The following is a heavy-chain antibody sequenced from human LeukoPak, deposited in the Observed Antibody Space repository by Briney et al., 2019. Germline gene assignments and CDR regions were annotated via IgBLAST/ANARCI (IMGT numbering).Heavy chain of an antibody. V-gene: IGHV1-8*01. D-gene: IGHD2-2*01. J-gene: IGHJ6*03. CDR1: GYTFTSYD. CDR3: ARARRHVVPAATTYYMDV. Sequence: ASVKVSCKASGYTFTSYDINWMRQATGQGLEWMGWMNPNSGNTGYAQKFQGRVTITRNTSISTAYMELSSLRSEDTAVYYCARARRHVVPAATTYYMDVWGKGTTVTVSS. CDR2: MNPNSGNT.